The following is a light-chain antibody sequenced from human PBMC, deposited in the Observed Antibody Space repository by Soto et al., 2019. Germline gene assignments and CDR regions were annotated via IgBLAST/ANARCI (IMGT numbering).Light chain of an antibody. CDR1: SSDVGGYTY. CDR2: DVY. J-gene: IGLJ2*01. V-gene: IGLV2-14*03. Sequence: QSALTQPASVSGSPGQSITISCTGTSSDVGGYTYVSWYLQLPGTAPKLMIYDVYNRPSGVSDRFSGSKSGNTASLTISGLQDEDEADYYCSSYSSSSTSVVFGGGTKLTVL. CDR3: SSYSSSSTSVV.